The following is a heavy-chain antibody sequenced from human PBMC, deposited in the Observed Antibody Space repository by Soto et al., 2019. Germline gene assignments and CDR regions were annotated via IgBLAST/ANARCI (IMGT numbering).Heavy chain of an antibody. D-gene: IGHD3-10*01. J-gene: IGHJ5*02. Sequence: EVQLVESGGGLVKPGGSLRLSCAASGFTFSSYSMNWVRQAPGKGLEWVSSISSSSSYIYYADSVKGRFTISRDNAKNSLYLQMNSLRAEDTALYYCARDYYGSGSYYTGNNWFDPWGQGTLVTVSS. V-gene: IGHV3-21*01. CDR2: ISSSSSYI. CDR3: ARDYYGSGSYYTGNNWFDP. CDR1: GFTFSSYS.